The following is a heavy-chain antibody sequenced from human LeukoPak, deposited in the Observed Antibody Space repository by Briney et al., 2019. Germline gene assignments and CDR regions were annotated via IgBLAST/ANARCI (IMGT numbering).Heavy chain of an antibody. CDR3: AKSLWGYCSSTSCGYYFDY. D-gene: IGHD2-2*01. Sequence: GSLRLSCAASGFTFSSYGMHWVRQAPGKGLEWVAFIRYDGSNKYYADSVKGRFTISRDNSKNTLYLQMNSLRAEDTAVYYCAKSLWGYCSSTSCGYYFDYWGQGTLVTVSS. CDR1: GFTFSSYG. V-gene: IGHV3-30*02. J-gene: IGHJ4*02. CDR2: IRYDGSNK.